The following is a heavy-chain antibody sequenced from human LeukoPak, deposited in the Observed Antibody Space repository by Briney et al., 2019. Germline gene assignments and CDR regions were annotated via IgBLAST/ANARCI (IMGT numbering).Heavy chain of an antibody. V-gene: IGHV1-18*01. Sequence: GASVKVSCKASGYTFTSYAMNWVRQAPGQGLEWMGWISAYNGNRNYAQKFQDRVTMTTDTSTSTANMELRSLRSDDTAVYYCARDRRSYCSGANCDSGTDYWGQGTLVTVSS. CDR1: GYTFTSYA. J-gene: IGHJ4*02. CDR2: ISAYNGNR. D-gene: IGHD2-15*01. CDR3: ARDRRSYCSGANCDSGTDY.